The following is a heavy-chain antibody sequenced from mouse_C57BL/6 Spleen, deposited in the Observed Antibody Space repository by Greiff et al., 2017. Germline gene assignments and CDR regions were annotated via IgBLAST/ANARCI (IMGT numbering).Heavy chain of an antibody. Sequence: QVQLQQSGPELVKPGASVKISCKASGYAFSSSWMNWVKQRPGKGLEWIGRIYPGDGDTNYNGKFKGKATLTADKSSSTAYMQLSSLTSEDSAVYFCARSVTGYWYFDVWGTGTTVTVSS. CDR2: IYPGDGDT. CDR3: ARSVTGYWYFDV. D-gene: IGHD2-13*01. CDR1: GYAFSSSW. J-gene: IGHJ1*03. V-gene: IGHV1-82*01.